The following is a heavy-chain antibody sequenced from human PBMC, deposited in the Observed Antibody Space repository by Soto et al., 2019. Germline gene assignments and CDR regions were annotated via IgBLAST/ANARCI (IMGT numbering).Heavy chain of an antibody. D-gene: IGHD3-22*01. CDR1: GGTFSSYA. CDR2: IIPIFGTA. J-gene: IGHJ4*02. CDR3: AREDYDSSGYYYDNY. V-gene: IGHV1-69*13. Sequence: GASVKCCKASGGTFSSYAISWVRQAPGQGLEWMGGIIPIFGTANYAQKFQGRVTITADESTSTAYMELSSLRSEDTAVYYCAREDYDSSGYYYDNYWGQGTLVTVSS.